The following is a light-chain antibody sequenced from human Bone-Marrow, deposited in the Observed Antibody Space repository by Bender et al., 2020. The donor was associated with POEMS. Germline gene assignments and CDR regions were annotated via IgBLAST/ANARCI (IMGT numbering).Light chain of an antibody. CDR3: ASDLSTRGV. Sequence: QSALTQPPSASGSLGQSVTISCTGTSSDLGGWNYVSWYQQFPGKAPKLIILDVSSRPPGVSNRSSASKSGNAASLTISGLRAEDEAHYYCASDLSTRGVFGTGTEVTVL. J-gene: IGLJ1*01. CDR2: DVS. V-gene: IGLV2-14*03. CDR1: SSDLGGWNY.